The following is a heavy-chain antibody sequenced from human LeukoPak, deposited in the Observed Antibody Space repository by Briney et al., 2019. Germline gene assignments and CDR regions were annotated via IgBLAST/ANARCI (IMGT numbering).Heavy chain of an antibody. CDR1: GYRFGTYW. V-gene: IGHV5-51*01. CDR2: IYPGDSDT. Sequence: GESLKTSCKGSGYRFGTYWIAWVRQMPGKGLEWMGIIYPGDSDTRYSPSFQGQVTISADKSISTAFLRWTSLQASDTAMYYCAIAPPSYDILTGYYGGAFDNWGQGTLVTVSS. J-gene: IGHJ4*02. CDR3: AIAPPSYDILTGYYGGAFDN. D-gene: IGHD3-9*01.